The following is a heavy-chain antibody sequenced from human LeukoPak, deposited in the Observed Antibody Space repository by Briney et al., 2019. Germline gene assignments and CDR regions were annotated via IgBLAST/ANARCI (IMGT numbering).Heavy chain of an antibody. J-gene: IGHJ2*01. V-gene: IGHV4-39*02. CDR2: IYYAGST. CDR1: GDSISSSSYY. CDR3: ARGRRIVVLPGRGYFDL. D-gene: IGHD4/OR15-4a*01. Sequence: PSETLSLTCNVSGDSISSSSYYWSWIRLPPGKGLEWIGSIYYAGSTYYNPSLKSRVTLSVDTSTNHFSLNIKSVTAADTAMYYCARGRRIVVLPGRGYFDLWGRGTLVTVSS.